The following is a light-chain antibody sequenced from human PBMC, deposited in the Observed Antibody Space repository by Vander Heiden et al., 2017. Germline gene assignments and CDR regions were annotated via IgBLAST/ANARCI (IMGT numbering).Light chain of an antibody. Sequence: EIVLTQSPATLSLSPGERATLSCRASQSVSSFLAWYQQKPGQAPRLLIYDASNRANGIPDRFSGSGSGTNFTLTISSLEPEDFAVYYWQQRSGSDTFGQGTTMQIK. CDR2: DAS. CDR1: QSVSSF. J-gene: IGKJ2*01. CDR3: QQRSGSDT. V-gene: IGKV3-11*01.